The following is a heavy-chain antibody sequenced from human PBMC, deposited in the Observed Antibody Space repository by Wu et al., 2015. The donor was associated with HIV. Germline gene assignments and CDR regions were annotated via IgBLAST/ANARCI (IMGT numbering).Heavy chain of an antibody. CDR3: ARSRYDSSAYRRIDAFDI. V-gene: IGHV1-69*13. CDR1: GGTFSSYA. J-gene: IGHJ3*02. D-gene: IGHD3-22*01. CDR2: IIPIFGTA. Sequence: QVQLVQSGAEVKKPGSSVKVSCKASGGTFSSYAISWVRQAPGQGLEWMGRIIPIFGTANYAQKFQGRVTITADESTSTAYMELSSLRSEDTAVYYCARSRYDSSAYRRIDAFDIWGQGTVVTVSS.